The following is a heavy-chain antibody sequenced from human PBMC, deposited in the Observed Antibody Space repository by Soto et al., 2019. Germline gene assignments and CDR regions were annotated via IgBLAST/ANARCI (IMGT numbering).Heavy chain of an antibody. Sequence: PGESLKISCKGSGYSFTSYWIGWVRQMPGKGLEWMEIIYPGDSDTRYSPSFQGQVTISADKSISTAYLQWSSLKASDTAMYYCARADGSGSYAYYGMDVWGQGTTVTVSS. V-gene: IGHV5-51*01. CDR2: IYPGDSDT. J-gene: IGHJ6*02. CDR1: GYSFTSYW. CDR3: ARADGSGSYAYYGMDV. D-gene: IGHD3-10*01.